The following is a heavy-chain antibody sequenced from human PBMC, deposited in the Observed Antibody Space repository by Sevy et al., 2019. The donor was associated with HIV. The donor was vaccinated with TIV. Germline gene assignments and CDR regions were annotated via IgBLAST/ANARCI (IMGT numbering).Heavy chain of an antibody. V-gene: IGHV3-53*01. CDR3: ARVVPAAMWGGPFDY. D-gene: IGHD2-2*01. CDR1: GFTVSSNY. J-gene: IGHJ4*02. Sequence: GGSLRLSCAASGFTVSSNYMSWVRQAPGKGLEWVSVIYSGGSTYYADSVKGRFTISRDNSKNTLYLQMNSLRAEDTAVYYCARVVPAAMWGGPFDYWGQGTLVTVSS. CDR2: IYSGGST.